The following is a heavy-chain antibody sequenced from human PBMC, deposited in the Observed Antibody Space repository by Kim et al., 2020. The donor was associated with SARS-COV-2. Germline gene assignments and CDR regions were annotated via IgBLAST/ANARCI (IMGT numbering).Heavy chain of an antibody. V-gene: IGHV3-15*01. D-gene: IGHD3-3*01. CDR3: TTGASSGTRDY. CDR2: T. Sequence: TDYAAPRKGRLTSSRNDSKNTLYLQMNSLKTEDTAVYYCTTGASSGTRDYWGQGTLVTVSS. J-gene: IGHJ4*02.